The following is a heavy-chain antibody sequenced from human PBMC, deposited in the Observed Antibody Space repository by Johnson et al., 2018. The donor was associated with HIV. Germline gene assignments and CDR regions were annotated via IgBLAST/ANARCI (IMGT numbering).Heavy chain of an antibody. CDR3: ARDLRDIVVPDAFDI. J-gene: IGHJ3*02. D-gene: IGHD5-12*01. CDR2: ISSSGSTI. V-gene: IGHV3-11*04. CDR1: GFTFSDYY. Sequence: QMLLVESGGGLVNPGGSLRISCAAFGFTFSDYYMTWIRQAPGKGLEWVSYISSSGSTIYYADSVKGRFTISRDNAKNSLYLQMNSLRAEDTAVYYCARDLRDIVVPDAFDIWGQGTMVTVSS.